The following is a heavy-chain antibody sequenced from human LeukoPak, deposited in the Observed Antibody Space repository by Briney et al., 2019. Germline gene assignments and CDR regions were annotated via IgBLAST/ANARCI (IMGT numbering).Heavy chain of an antibody. CDR1: GYTFTGYY. CDR2: INPNSDVT. CDR3: ARGPPDCSSTSCYAFDAFDV. J-gene: IGHJ3*01. V-gene: IGHV1-2*02. Sequence: ASVKVSCKASGYTFTGYYMHWVRQAPGQGLEWMGWINPNSDVTNYAQKFQGRVTMTRDTSISTAYMELSSLRSDDTAVYHCARGPPDCSSTSCYAFDAFDVWGQGTMVTVSS. D-gene: IGHD2-2*01.